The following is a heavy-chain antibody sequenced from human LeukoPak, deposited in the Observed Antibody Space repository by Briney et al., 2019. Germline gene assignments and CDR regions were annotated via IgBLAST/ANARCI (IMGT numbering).Heavy chain of an antibody. CDR2: ISFDGSNK. CDR3: ARARYGGNWGELAY. Sequence: GGSLRLSCAASGFAFISYSMHWVRQPPGKGLEWVAVISFDGSNKYYADSVKGRFTISIDNSKNTLYLQTNSLRTEDTAVYYCARARYGGNWGELAYWGQGTLVTVSS. J-gene: IGHJ4*02. D-gene: IGHD4-23*01. CDR1: GFAFISYS. V-gene: IGHV3-30*04.